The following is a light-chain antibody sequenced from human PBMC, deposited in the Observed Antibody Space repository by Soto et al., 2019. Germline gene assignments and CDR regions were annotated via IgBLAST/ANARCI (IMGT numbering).Light chain of an antibody. Sequence: QSVLTQPPSASGSPGQSVTISCTGTSSDVGGCKYVSWYQQHPDKAPKLIIYEVSKRPSGVPDRFSGSKSGNTASLTVSGLQAEDEADYYCGSYAGSTNWVFGGGTKLTVL. V-gene: IGLV2-8*01. CDR3: GSYAGSTNWV. CDR2: EVS. CDR1: SSDVGGCKY. J-gene: IGLJ3*02.